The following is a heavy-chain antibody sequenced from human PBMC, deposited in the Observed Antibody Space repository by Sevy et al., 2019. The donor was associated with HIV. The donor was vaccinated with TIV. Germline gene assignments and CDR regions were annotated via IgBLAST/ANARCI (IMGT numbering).Heavy chain of an antibody. D-gene: IGHD2-15*01. CDR1: GGSISSGDYY. CDR3: ARARWYVHLLAFDI. V-gene: IGHV4-30-4*01. J-gene: IGHJ3*02. CDR2: IYYSGST. Sequence: SETLSLTCTVSGGSISSGDYYWSWIRQPPGKGLEWIGYIYYSGSTYYNPSLKSRVTISVDTPKNQFSLKLSSVTAADTAVYYCARARWYVHLLAFDIWGQGTMVTVSS.